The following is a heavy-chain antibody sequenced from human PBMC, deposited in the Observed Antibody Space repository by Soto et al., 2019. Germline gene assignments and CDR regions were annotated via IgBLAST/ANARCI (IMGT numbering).Heavy chain of an antibody. CDR1: GVSVSGTNYH. D-gene: IGHD2-2*01. V-gene: IGHV4-39*01. CDR3: AKRQFQPPTYYSYYGLDV. Sequence: QLQLQESGPGLVTPSETLSLTCTVSGVSVSGTNYHWGWIRQPPGKGLEWIGTISYSGSTFYNASLKSRVTISVDASKNQFSLRLSSVTAADTAVYYCAKRQFQPPTYYSYYGLDVWGQGTTVTVSS. J-gene: IGHJ6*02. CDR2: ISYSGST.